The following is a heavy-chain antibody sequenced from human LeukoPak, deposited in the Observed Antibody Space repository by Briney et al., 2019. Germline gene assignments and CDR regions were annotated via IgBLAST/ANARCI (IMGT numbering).Heavy chain of an antibody. Sequence: PGGSLRLSCAASGFTFSSYGMHWVRQAPGKGLEWVAFIRYDGSNKYYADSVKGRFTISRDNSKNTLYLQMNSLRAEDTAVYYCAKGNSPRRITGTTDYWGQGTLVTVSS. CDR3: AKGNSPRRITGTTDY. D-gene: IGHD1-20*01. V-gene: IGHV3-30*02. CDR2: IRYDGSNK. J-gene: IGHJ4*02. CDR1: GFTFSSYG.